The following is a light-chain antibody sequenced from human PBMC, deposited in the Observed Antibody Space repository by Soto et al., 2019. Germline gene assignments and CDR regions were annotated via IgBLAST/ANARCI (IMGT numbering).Light chain of an antibody. CDR1: SSDFGNFNL. Sequence: QSVLAQPASVSGSPGQSITFSCTGSSSDFGNFNLVSWYQQYPGKAPQLIIYEVDKRPTRVSNRFSGSKTGNTASLTISGLQAEDEADYYCHSYPGRRLVFGGGTKLTVL. CDR2: EVD. J-gene: IGLJ2*01. V-gene: IGLV2-23*02. CDR3: HSYPGRRLV.